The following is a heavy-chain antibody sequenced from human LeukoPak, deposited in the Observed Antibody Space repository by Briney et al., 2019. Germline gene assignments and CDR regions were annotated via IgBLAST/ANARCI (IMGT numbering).Heavy chain of an antibody. J-gene: IGHJ4*02. Sequence: GGSLRLSCAASGFTSSSYGMHWVRQAPGKGLEWVAVIWYDGSNKYYADSVKGRFTISRDNSKNTLYLQMNSLRAEDTAVYYCAREKTRLSHPSDYWGQGTLVTVSS. D-gene: IGHD6-25*01. CDR2: IWYDGSNK. CDR1: GFTSSSYG. V-gene: IGHV3-33*01. CDR3: AREKTRLSHPSDY.